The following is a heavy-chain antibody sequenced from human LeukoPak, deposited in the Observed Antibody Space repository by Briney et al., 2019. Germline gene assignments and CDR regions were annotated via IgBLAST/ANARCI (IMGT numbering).Heavy chain of an antibody. D-gene: IGHD6-19*01. J-gene: IGHJ5*02. CDR3: ARVSNSGWGSRFDP. Sequence: GGSLRLSCAASGFTFSSYEMNWVRQAPGKGLEWVSSISSSSSYISYADSLKGRFTISRDNAKNSLYLQMNSLRAEDTAVYYCARVSNSGWGSRFDPWGQGTLVTVSS. CDR2: ISSSSSYI. CDR1: GFTFSSYE. V-gene: IGHV3-21*01.